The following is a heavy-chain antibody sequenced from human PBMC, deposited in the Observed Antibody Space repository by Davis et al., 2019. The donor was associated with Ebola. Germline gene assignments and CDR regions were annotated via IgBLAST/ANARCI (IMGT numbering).Heavy chain of an antibody. CDR3: AENTPERY. CDR2: ISYDGSNK. J-gene: IGHJ4*02. V-gene: IGHV3-30*18. Sequence: PGGSLRLSCAASGLTFSNSVMHWVRQAPGQGLEWVALISYDGSNKFYSDSAKGRFTISRDNSKSTLYLQMNSLRPDDTAVYYCAENTPERYWGQGTLVTVSS. D-gene: IGHD1-14*01. CDR1: GLTFSNSV.